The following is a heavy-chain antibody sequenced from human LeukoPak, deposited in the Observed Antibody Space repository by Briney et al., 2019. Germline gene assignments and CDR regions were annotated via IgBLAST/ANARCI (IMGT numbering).Heavy chain of an antibody. CDR2: ISGDGGST. J-gene: IGHJ6*02. D-gene: IGHD4-17*01. V-gene: IGHV3-43*02. CDR3: AKDMAPVTTVGYYYYYYGMDV. Sequence: GGSLRLSCAASGFTFDDYAMHWVRQAPGKGLEWVSLISGDGGSTYYAESVKGRFTISRDNSKNSLYLQMNSLRTEDTALYYCAKDMAPVTTVGYYYYYYGMDVWGQGTTVTVSS. CDR1: GFTFDDYA.